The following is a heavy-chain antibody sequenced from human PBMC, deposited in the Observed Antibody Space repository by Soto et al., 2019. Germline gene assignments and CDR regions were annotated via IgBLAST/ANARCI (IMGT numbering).Heavy chain of an antibody. CDR2: ISGNAGST. J-gene: IGHJ6*02. D-gene: IGHD3-22*01. CDR1: GGTFSSYA. Sequence: PVGALRLCDTASGGTFSSYAMSWVRQAPGKGLEWVSAISGNAGSTYYADSVKGRFTISRDNSKNALYLQMNSLRAEDTAIYHCAKMGENYYDITYGMDVWGQGTTVTVSS. CDR3: AKMGENYYDITYGMDV. V-gene: IGHV3-23*01.